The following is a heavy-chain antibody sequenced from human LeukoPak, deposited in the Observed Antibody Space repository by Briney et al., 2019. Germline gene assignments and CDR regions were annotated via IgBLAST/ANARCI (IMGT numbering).Heavy chain of an antibody. Sequence: SETLSLTCTVSGGSISSYYWNWIRQPPGKGLEWIGYIYYSGSTNSNPSLKSRVTISVDTSKNQFSLKLSFVTAADTAMYYCASSPPSYYGMDVWGQGTTVTVSS. J-gene: IGHJ6*02. CDR1: GGSISSYY. V-gene: IGHV4-59*01. CDR3: ASSPPSYYGMDV. CDR2: IYYSGST.